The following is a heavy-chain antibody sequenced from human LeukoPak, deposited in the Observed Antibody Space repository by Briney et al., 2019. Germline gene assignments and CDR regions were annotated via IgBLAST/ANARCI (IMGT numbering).Heavy chain of an antibody. Sequence: GGSLRLSCAASGFTFDDYAMHWARQAPGKGLEWVSGISWNSGSIGYADSVKGRFTISRDNAKNSLYLQMNSLRAEDTALYYCAKGPMASPFDYWGQGTLVTVSS. CDR3: AKGPMASPFDY. CDR2: ISWNSGSI. J-gene: IGHJ4*02. CDR1: GFTFDDYA. V-gene: IGHV3-9*01. D-gene: IGHD3-10*01.